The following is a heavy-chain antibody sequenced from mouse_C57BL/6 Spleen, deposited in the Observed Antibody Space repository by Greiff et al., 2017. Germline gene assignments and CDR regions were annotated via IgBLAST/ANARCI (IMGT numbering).Heavy chain of an antibody. D-gene: IGHD2-4*01. CDR3: AREVQGLYPYFDV. V-gene: IGHV3-1*01. J-gene: IGHJ1*03. CDR2: IRYSGST. Sequence: EVKVEESGPGLVKPSQSLSLSCTVTGYSIPSGYDWHWIRHFPGNKLELMGYIRYSGSTNYNPSLKSRISITHDTSKNHVFLKLNSVTTEDTATYDCAREVQGLYPYFDVWGTGTTVTVSS. CDR1: GYSIPSGYD.